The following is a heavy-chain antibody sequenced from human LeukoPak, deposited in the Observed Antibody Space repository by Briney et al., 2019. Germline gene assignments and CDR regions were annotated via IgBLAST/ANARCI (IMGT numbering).Heavy chain of an antibody. D-gene: IGHD2-15*01. J-gene: IGHJ4*02. CDR1: GYSFTTYW. Sequence: PGESLKISFKGSGYSFTTYWIGWVRQMPGKGLEWMGIIYPGDSDTRYSPSFQGQVTISADKSISTAYLQWSSLKASDSAMYYYARQVAANKIFDYWGQGTLVTVSS. CDR2: IYPGDSDT. V-gene: IGHV5-51*01. CDR3: ARQVAANKIFDY.